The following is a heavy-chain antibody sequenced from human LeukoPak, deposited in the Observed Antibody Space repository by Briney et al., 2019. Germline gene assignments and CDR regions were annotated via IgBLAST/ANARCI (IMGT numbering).Heavy chain of an antibody. CDR3: ARDMLFGESVYNWFDP. CDR2: SFDGTIK. D-gene: IGHD3/OR15-3a*01. V-gene: IGHV3-30-3*01. J-gene: IGHJ5*02. Sequence: SFDGTIKYYGDSVNGRFTISRDNAKNTLYLQMNSLRGEDTAVYYCARDMLFGESVYNWFDPWGQGTLVTVSS.